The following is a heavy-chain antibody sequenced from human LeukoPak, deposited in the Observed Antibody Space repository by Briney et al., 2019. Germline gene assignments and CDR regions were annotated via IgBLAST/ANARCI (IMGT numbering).Heavy chain of an antibody. V-gene: IGHV4-4*07. CDR1: GGSISSYY. J-gene: IGHJ4*02. D-gene: IGHD6-6*01. Sequence: PSETLSLTCTVSGGSISSYYWSWIRQPAGKGLEWIGRIYTSGSINYNPSLKSRVTMSVDTSKNQFSLKLNSVTAADTAVYYCARSYSSSSPFDYWGQGTLVTVSS. CDR2: IYTSGSI. CDR3: ARSYSSSSPFDY.